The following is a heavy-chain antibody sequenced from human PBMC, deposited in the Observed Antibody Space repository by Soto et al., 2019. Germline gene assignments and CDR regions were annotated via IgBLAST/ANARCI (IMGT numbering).Heavy chain of an antibody. D-gene: IGHD3-16*01. J-gene: IGHJ6*03. CDR3: ARGEYAFLYYYMDV. V-gene: IGHV3-11*01. CDR1: GFKVSDYY. CDR2: ISRSGNTI. Sequence: QAQLVKSGGGLVKPGGSLTLSCAVSGFKVSDYYMSWIRQAPGKGLDWVSMISRSGNTIHYADSVKGRFTISKDNAKNSLYLQMTSLSPEDTAVYYCARGEYAFLYYYMDVWGKGTKVTVS.